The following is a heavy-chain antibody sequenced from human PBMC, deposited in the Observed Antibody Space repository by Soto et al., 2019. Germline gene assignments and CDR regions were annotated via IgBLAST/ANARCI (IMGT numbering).Heavy chain of an antibody. V-gene: IGHV4-31*03. J-gene: IGHJ4*02. CDR1: GGSISSGGYY. CDR3: ARAGGSERYFDWLLPQHYFDY. D-gene: IGHD3-9*01. Sequence: QVQLQESGPGLVKPSQTLSLTCTVSGGSISSGGYYWSWIRQHPGKGLEWVGYIYYSGRTYYNPSLKSRVTIAVDTSKNQFSLKLSSVTAADTAVYYCARAGGSERYFDWLLPQHYFDYWGQGTLVTVSS. CDR2: IYYSGRT.